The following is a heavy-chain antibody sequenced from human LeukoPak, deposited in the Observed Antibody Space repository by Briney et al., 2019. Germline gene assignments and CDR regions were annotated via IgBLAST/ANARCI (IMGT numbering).Heavy chain of an antibody. CDR2: IYYGGST. J-gene: IGHJ4*02. V-gene: IGHV4-59*08. Sequence: PSETLSLTCTVSGGSISSYYWSWIRQPPGKGLEWIGYIYYGGSTNYNPSLKSRVTISVDTSKNQFSLKLSSVTASDTAVYYCARHEFSSDWFLDYWGQGTLVTVSS. D-gene: IGHD6-19*01. CDR1: GGSISSYY. CDR3: ARHEFSSDWFLDY.